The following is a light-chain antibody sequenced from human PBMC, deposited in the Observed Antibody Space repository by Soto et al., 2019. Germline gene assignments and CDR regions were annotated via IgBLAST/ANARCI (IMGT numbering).Light chain of an antibody. J-gene: IGKJ1*01. Sequence: EIVMTQSPLSLPVTPGEPASISCRSSQSLLHSDGYNYLDWYLQRSGQSPQLLIHLTSNRASGVPDRFSGSGPGTDFTLKISRVEAEDVGVYYCMQTLQTPRTFGQGTKVEIK. CDR1: QSLLHSDGYNY. V-gene: IGKV2-28*01. CDR3: MQTLQTPRT. CDR2: LTS.